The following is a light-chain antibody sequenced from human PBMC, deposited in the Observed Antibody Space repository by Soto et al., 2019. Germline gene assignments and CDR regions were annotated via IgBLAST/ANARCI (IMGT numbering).Light chain of an antibody. Sequence: ETVMTQSPAALSVSPGEKITLSCRASQSVSRNLAGYQQRPGQTPRLVIYGASTRATGIPVRFTASGSGTEFTLTISSLQSEAFAVYCCQQSQIWTLTFGGGTKVEIK. CDR2: GAS. CDR1: QSVSRN. J-gene: IGKJ4*01. CDR3: QQSQIWTLT. V-gene: IGKV3-15*01.